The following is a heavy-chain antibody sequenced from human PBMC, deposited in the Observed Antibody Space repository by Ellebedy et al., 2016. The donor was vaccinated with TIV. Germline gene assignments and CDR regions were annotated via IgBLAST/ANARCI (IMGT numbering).Heavy chain of an antibody. CDR1: GYTFTGYY. V-gene: IGHV1-2*02. Sequence: AASVKVSCKASGYTFTGYYMHWVRQAPGQGLAWMGWINPNSGGTNYAQKFQGRVTMTRDTSISTAYMELSRLRSDDTAVYYCAREGSGSYGHHYWGQGTLVTVSS. CDR2: INPNSGGT. J-gene: IGHJ4*02. CDR3: AREGSGSYGHHY. D-gene: IGHD1-26*01.